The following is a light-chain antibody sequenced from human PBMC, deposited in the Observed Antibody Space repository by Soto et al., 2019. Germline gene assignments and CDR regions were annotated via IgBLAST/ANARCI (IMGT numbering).Light chain of an antibody. Sequence: EIVLTQSPGTLSLSPGERATLSCRASQSVSGSYLAWFQQKPGQAPRLLIYDASTRATGVPARFSGSGSGTAFSLTISRREPEDFAVYYCQHYGSSPWTFGQGTKVEIK. J-gene: IGKJ1*01. CDR3: QHYGSSPWT. CDR1: QSVSGSY. V-gene: IGKV3-20*01. CDR2: DAS.